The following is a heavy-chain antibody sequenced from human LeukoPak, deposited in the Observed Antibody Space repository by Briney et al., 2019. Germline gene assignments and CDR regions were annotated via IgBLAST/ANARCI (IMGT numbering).Heavy chain of an antibody. D-gene: IGHD3-3*01. Sequence: PGGSLRLSCAASGFTFSSYGMHWVRQAPGKGLEWGAVISYDGSNKYYADSVKGRFTISRDNSKNTLYLQMNSLRAEDTAVYYCAKDPTIFGVVTPPNVWFDPWGQGTLVTVSS. CDR3: AKDPTIFGVVTPPNVWFDP. J-gene: IGHJ5*02. V-gene: IGHV3-30*18. CDR1: GFTFSSYG. CDR2: ISYDGSNK.